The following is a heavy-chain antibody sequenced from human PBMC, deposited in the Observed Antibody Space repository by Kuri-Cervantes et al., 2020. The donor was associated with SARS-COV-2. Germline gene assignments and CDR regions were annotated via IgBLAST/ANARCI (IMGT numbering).Heavy chain of an antibody. J-gene: IGHJ6*03. D-gene: IGHD6-13*01. CDR2: FYYGGST. V-gene: IGHV4-39*07. CDR1: GDSITTSPCY. Sequence: SETLSLTCTVSGDSITTSPCYWAWVRQPPGKVLEWIGSFYYGGSTYENPSLKSRVTMSVDTSQNQFFLRLSSVTAADTAVYYCARYGLSSSWGIYYYYYYMDVWGKGTTVTVSS. CDR3: ARYGLSSSWGIYYYYYYMDV.